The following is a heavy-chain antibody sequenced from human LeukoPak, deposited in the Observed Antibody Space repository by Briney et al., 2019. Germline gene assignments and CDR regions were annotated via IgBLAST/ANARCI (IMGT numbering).Heavy chain of an antibody. V-gene: IGHV3-48*01. CDR3: ARDVEQWLVRVYYFDY. CDR2: ISNGSTTI. Sequence: PGGPLRLSCATSGFTLSSYSMNCVRQAPGKALEWISYISNGSTTIYYAHSVKGRFTISRDNPKHSLYLQMNSLRAEDTAVYYCARDVEQWLVRVYYFDYWGQGTLVTVSS. CDR1: GFTLSSYS. D-gene: IGHD6-19*01. J-gene: IGHJ4*02.